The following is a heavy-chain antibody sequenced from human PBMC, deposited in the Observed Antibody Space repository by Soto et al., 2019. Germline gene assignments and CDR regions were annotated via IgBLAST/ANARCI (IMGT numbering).Heavy chain of an antibody. J-gene: IGHJ4*02. CDR2: IYWDDDK. CDR1: GFSFTTDGMG. Sequence: QITLKESGPTLVKPTQTLTLTCTFSGFSFTTDGMGVGWIRQPPGKALEWLALIYWDDDKRFSPSLKSRITITKDASRNQVVLTLTNMDPADTATYYRAHVYWAASGTRYYFDYWGQGTLVTVSS. D-gene: IGHD1-7*01. CDR3: AHVYWAASGTRYYFDY. V-gene: IGHV2-5*02.